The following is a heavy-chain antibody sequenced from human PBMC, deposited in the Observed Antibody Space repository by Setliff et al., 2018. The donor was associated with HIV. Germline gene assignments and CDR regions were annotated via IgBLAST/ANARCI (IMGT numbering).Heavy chain of an antibody. CDR3: ARGTDYDLWTYYYYMDV. CDR1: GFTFSSYA. V-gene: IGHV3-23*01. Sequence: PGGSLRLSCAASGFTFSSYAMSWVRQAPGKGLEWVSGISGGGASTYYADSVKGRFTVSRDNSKSTLYLQMNSLRAEDTATYYCARGTDYDLWTYYYYMDVWGKGTTVTVSS. CDR2: ISGGGAST. J-gene: IGHJ6*03. D-gene: IGHD3-3*01.